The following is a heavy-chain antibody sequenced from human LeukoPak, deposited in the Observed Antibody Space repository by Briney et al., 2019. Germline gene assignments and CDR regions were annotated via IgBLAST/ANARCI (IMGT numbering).Heavy chain of an antibody. V-gene: IGHV1-18*01. D-gene: IGHD2-15*01. CDR1: GYTFISCG. Sequence: ASVKVSCKASGYTFISCGISWVRQAPGQGLEWMGWISPYNGNTKYAQKLQGRVTMTTDTSTSTAYMELRSLRSDDTAVYYCARDGGYCSGGSCYDYYMDVWGKGTTVTVSS. CDR2: ISPYNGNT. J-gene: IGHJ6*03. CDR3: ARDGGYCSGGSCYDYYMDV.